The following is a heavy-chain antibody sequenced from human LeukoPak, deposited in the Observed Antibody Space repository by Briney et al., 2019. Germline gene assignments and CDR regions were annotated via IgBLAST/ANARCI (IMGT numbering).Heavy chain of an antibody. Sequence: ASVKVSCKASGYTFTSYGISWVRQAPGLGLEWMGWISAYNGNTNYAQKLQGRVTMTTDTSTSTAYMELRSLRSDDTAVYYCARCRRDYHFWSGYLTFDYWGQGTLVTVSS. V-gene: IGHV1-18*01. CDR2: ISAYNGNT. J-gene: IGHJ4*02. D-gene: IGHD3-3*01. CDR3: ARCRRDYHFWSGYLTFDY. CDR1: GYTFTSYG.